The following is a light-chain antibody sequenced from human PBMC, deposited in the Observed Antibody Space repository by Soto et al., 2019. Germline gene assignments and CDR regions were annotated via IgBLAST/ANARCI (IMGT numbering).Light chain of an antibody. J-gene: IGKJ1*01. CDR3: QQYSIWRT. CDR2: GAS. V-gene: IGKV3-15*01. CDR1: QSVSSN. Sequence: EIVMTQSPATLSVSPGERATLSCRAGQSVSSNLAWYQQKPGQAPRLLIYGASTRATGIPARFSGSGSGTEFTLTISSLQSEDFAVYYCQQYSIWRTFGQGTKVDIK.